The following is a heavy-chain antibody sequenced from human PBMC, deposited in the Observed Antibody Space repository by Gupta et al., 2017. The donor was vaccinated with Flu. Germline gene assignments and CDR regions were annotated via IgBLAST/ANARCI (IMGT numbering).Heavy chain of an antibody. Sequence: EVQLLESGGTLVQPGGSLRLSCATSGFPFSRYCMHWVRQGPGKGLVWVSRINGPASSTNYADAVKGRFTVSRDNARNTVFLQMNSLRPDDTAVYYCARGGRGYDWGGYWGQGTLVTVSS. CDR3: ARGGRGYDWGGY. D-gene: IGHD5-12*01. CDR2: INGPASST. V-gene: IGHV3-74*01. CDR1: GFPFSRYC. J-gene: IGHJ4*02.